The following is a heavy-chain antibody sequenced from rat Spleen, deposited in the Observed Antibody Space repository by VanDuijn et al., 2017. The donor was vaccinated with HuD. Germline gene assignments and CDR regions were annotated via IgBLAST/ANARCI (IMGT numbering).Heavy chain of an antibody. CDR2: ISYDGSKT. Sequence: EVQLVESGGGLVQPGRSLKLSCVASGFTFTNYYMAWVRQAPTKGLEWVTTISYDGSKTYYRDSVKGRFTISRDNARSTLNLHMDSLRSEDTAIYYCTRRGYLSDWYFDLWGPGTMVTVSS. V-gene: IGHV5-7*01. CDR1: GFTFTNYY. D-gene: IGHD4-4*01. CDR3: TRRGYLSDWYFDL. J-gene: IGHJ1*01.